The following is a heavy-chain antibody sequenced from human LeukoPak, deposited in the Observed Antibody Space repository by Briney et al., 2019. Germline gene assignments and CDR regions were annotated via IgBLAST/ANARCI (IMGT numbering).Heavy chain of an antibody. D-gene: IGHD1-7*01. Sequence: GGSLRLSCAASGFTFSSYGLHWVPQAPGKGLEWVAFIRYDGSIKYYADSVKGRFTISRDNSKNTLYLQMHSLRAEDTAVYYCAKPVQRGVYNWNYLGWFDPWGLGTLVTVSS. CDR1: GFTFSSYG. J-gene: IGHJ5*02. V-gene: IGHV3-30*02. CDR2: IRYDGSIK. CDR3: AKPVQRGVYNWNYLGWFDP.